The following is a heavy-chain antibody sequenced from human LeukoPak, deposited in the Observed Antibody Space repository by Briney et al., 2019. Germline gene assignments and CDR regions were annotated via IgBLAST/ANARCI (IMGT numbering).Heavy chain of an antibody. CDR3: ARHPGYSSGHIDY. CDR2: INHSGST. D-gene: IGHD6-19*01. J-gene: IGHJ4*02. Sequence: SETLSLTCAVYGGSFSGYYWSWIRQPPGKGLEWIGEINHSGSTNYNPSLKSRVTISVDTSKNQFSLKLSSVTAADTAVYYCARHPGYSSGHIDYWGQGTLVTVSS. V-gene: IGHV4-34*01. CDR1: GGSFSGYY.